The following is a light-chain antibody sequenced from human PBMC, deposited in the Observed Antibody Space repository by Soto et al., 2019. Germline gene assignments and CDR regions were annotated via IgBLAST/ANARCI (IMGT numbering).Light chain of an antibody. J-gene: IGKJ4*01. V-gene: IGKV3-11*01. CDR2: DAS. CDR3: QQRSNWPST. CDR1: QSVSSY. Sequence: EIVLTQSPATLSLSPGERATLSCRASQSVSSYLAWYQQKPGQAPRLLIYDASNRATGIPARFSGSGSGTDFTLTISSLKPEDFAVYYCQQRSNWPSTFGGGTKVEIK.